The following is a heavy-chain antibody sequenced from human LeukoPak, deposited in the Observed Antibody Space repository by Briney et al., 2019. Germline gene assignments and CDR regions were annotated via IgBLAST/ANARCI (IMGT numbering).Heavy chain of an antibody. J-gene: IGHJ4*02. CDR2: ISGSGGST. D-gene: IGHD3-16*01. CDR1: GFTFSSYA. V-gene: IGHV3-23*01. Sequence: GGSLRLSCAASGFTFSSYAMSWVRQAPGKGLEWVSAISGSGGSTYYADSVKGRFTISRDNSKNTLYLQMNSLRAEDTAAYYCANPPWGAMVDYWGQGTLVTVSS. CDR3: ANPPWGAMVDY.